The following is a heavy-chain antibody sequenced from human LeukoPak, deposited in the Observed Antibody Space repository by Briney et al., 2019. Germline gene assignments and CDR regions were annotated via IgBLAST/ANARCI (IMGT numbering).Heavy chain of an antibody. V-gene: IGHV1-46*01. J-gene: IGHJ6*03. CDR1: GYTFTSYY. CDR2: INPSGGST. CDR3: ARGEQTGYYDFWSGYYDAYYYYMDV. D-gene: IGHD3-3*01. Sequence: ASVKVSCKASGYTFTSYYMHWVRQAPGQGLEWMGIINPSGGSTSYAQKFQGRVTMTRDTSTSTVYMELSSLRSEDTAVYYCARGEQTGYYDFWSGYYDAYYYYMDVWGKGTTVTVSS.